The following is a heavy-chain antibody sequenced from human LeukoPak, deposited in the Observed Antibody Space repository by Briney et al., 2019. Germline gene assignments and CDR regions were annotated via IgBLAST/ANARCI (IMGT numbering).Heavy chain of an antibody. CDR3: ARYIVATIEGYYFDS. V-gene: IGHV4-30-2*01. CDR2: IYHSGST. Sequence: PSETLSHTCVVTGGSISSGGYSWSWIRQPPGKGLEWIGYIYHSGSTYFNPSLKSRVTISVDRSKNQFSLKLSSVTAADTAVYYCARYIVATIEGYYFDSWGQGTLVTVSS. D-gene: IGHD5-12*01. CDR1: GGSISSGGYS. J-gene: IGHJ4*02.